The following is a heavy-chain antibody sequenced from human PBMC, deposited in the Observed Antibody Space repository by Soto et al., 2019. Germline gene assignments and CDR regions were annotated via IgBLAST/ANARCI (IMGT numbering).Heavy chain of an antibody. D-gene: IGHD6-6*01. CDR1: GFTFSDYY. Sequence: PVGSLRLSCAASGFTFSDYYMSWIRQAPGKGLEWVSYISSSGSTIYYADSVKGRFTISRDNAKNSLYLQMNSLRAEDTAVYYCARDGIAARPTYYYYYYGMDVWGQGTTVTVSS. CDR3: ARDGIAARPTYYYYYYGMDV. V-gene: IGHV3-11*01. J-gene: IGHJ6*02. CDR2: ISSSGSTI.